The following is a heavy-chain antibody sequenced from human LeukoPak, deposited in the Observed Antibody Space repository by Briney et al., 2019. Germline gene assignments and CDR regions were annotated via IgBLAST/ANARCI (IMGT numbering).Heavy chain of an antibody. CDR1: GGSFSGYY. J-gene: IGHJ3*02. Sequence: SETLSLTCAVYGGSFSGYYWSWIRQPPGKGREWIGEINHSGSTNYNPSLKSRVTISVHTSKNQFSLKLSSVTAADTAVYYCARLPSMAYAFDIWGQGTMVTVSS. CDR3: ARLPSMAYAFDI. CDR2: INHSGST. V-gene: IGHV4-34*01. D-gene: IGHD2/OR15-2a*01.